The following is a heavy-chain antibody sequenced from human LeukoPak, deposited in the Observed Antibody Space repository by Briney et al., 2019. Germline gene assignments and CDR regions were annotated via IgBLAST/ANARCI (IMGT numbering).Heavy chain of an antibody. J-gene: IGHJ4*02. D-gene: IGHD1-26*01. V-gene: IGHV4-39*07. CDR2: IYYSGST. CDR1: GGSISSSSYY. Sequence: PSETLSLTCTVSGGSISSSSYYWGWIRQPPGKGLEWIGSIYYSGSTYYNPSLKSRVTISVDTSKNQFSLKLSAVTAADTAVYYCTRGRGGAVYDYWGQGTLVTVSS. CDR3: TRGRGGAVYDY.